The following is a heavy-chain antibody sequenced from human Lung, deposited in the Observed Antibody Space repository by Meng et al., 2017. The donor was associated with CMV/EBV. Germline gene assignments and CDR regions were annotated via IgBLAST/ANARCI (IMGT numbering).Heavy chain of an antibody. D-gene: IGHD1-26*01. CDR1: GCSIVSNIR. CDR3: ARGKQDAWELLAY. J-gene: IGHJ4*02. V-gene: IGHV4-4*02. CDR2: IDDSGST. Sequence: GRPQGPAPGLWKPCGTLSSTWGAPGCSIVSNIRWTWVRQPPGKGLEWIGDIDDSGSTNYNPSLNSRISISLDKSKNHFSLKVNSVTAADTAVYYCARGKQDAWELLAYWGQGALVTVSS.